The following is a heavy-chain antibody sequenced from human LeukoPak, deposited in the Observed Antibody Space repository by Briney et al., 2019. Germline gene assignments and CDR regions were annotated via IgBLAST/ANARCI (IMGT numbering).Heavy chain of an antibody. CDR1: GFTFSSFW. V-gene: IGHV3-7*01. CDR2: IKQDGSEK. J-gene: IGHJ4*02. Sequence: GGSLRLSCAASGFTFSSFWMTWVRQAPGKGLEWVANIKQDGSEKYYVDSVRGRFTISRGNATNSLYLQMNSLRAEDTAVYYCARDLNYFDYWGQGTLVTVSS. CDR3: ARDLNYFDY.